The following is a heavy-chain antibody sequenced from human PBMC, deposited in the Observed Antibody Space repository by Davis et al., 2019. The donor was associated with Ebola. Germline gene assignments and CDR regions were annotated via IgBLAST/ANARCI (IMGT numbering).Heavy chain of an antibody. CDR1: GFTFSTYG. J-gene: IGHJ6*02. CDR3: GGGRGSGGSCYSSVDV. V-gene: IGHV3-33*01. D-gene: IGHD2-15*01. Sequence: GESLKISCAASGFTFSTYGMHWVRQAPGKGLEWVGVIWYDGDNKYYADSVKGRFTISRDNSKNTLYLQMNSLRADDTAVSYCGGGRGSGGSCYSSVDVWGQGTTVTVSS. CDR2: IWYDGDNK.